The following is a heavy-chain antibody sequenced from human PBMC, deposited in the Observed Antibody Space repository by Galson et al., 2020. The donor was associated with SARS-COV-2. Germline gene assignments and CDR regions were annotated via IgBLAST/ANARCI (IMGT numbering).Heavy chain of an antibody. J-gene: IGHJ6*03. V-gene: IGHV4-59*11. Sequence: SETLSLTCTVSGGSISPHYWSWIRQSPGKGLEWIGYIYYTGRIDYNPSLKSRVTISLDTSNNELSLRLTSVTAADTAVYYCAREKSTSAGWYYYKDVWGTGTTVTVSS. CDR1: GGSISPHY. CDR3: AREKSTSAGWYYYKDV. D-gene: IGHD6-19*01. CDR2: IYYTGRI.